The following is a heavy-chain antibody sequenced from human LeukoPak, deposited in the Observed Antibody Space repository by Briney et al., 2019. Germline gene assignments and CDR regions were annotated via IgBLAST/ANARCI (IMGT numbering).Heavy chain of an antibody. CDR2: ISAYNGNT. CDR3: ARDIGIAARGGYFDY. D-gene: IGHD6-13*01. J-gene: IGHJ4*02. CDR1: GYTFTSYG. Sequence: ASVKVSCKASGYTFTSYGISWVRQAPGQGLEWMGWISAYNGNTNYAQKLQGRVTMTTDTSTSTAYMELRSLRSDDTAVYYCARDIGIAARGGYFDYWGQGTLVTVSS. V-gene: IGHV1-18*01.